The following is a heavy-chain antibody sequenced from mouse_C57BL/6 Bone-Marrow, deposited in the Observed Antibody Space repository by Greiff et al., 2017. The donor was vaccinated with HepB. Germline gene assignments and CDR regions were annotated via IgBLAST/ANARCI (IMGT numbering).Heavy chain of an antibody. D-gene: IGHD2-12*01. CDR2: ISSGSSTI. J-gene: IGHJ1*03. V-gene: IGHV5-17*01. CDR1: GFTFSDYG. Sequence: EVKLMESGGGLVKPGGSLKLSCAASGFTFSDYGMHWVRQAPEKGLEWVAYISSGSSTIYYADTVKGRFTISRDNAKNTLFLQMTSLRSEDTAMYYCAKGNYYSLRYFDVWGTGTTVTVSS. CDR3: AKGNYYSLRYFDV.